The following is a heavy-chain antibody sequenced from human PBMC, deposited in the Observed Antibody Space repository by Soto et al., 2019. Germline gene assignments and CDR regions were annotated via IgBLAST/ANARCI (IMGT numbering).Heavy chain of an antibody. Sequence: QVQLVESGGGVVQPGRSLRLSCAASGFTFSSYGMHWVRQAPGKGLEWVAVISYDGSNKYYADSVKGRFTISRDNSKNTLYLKMNSLRAEVTAVYYCAKEVWSGPMDVWGQGTTVTVSS. J-gene: IGHJ6*02. V-gene: IGHV3-30*18. CDR3: AKEVWSGPMDV. CDR2: ISYDGSNK. CDR1: GFTFSSYG. D-gene: IGHD3-3*01.